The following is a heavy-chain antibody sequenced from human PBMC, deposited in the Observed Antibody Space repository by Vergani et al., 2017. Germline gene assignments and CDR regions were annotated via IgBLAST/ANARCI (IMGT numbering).Heavy chain of an antibody. Sequence: QVQLVQSGAEVKKPGASVKVSCKASGYTFTSYDINWVRQATGQGLEWMGWMNPNSGNTGYAQKFQGRVTMTRNTSISTAYMELSSLRSEDTAVYYCARTRPKQWLVNYYGVDVWGQGTTVTVSS. V-gene: IGHV1-8*01. CDR3: ARTRPKQWLVNYYGVDV. CDR2: MNPNSGNT. J-gene: IGHJ6*02. D-gene: IGHD6-19*01. CDR1: GYTFTSYD.